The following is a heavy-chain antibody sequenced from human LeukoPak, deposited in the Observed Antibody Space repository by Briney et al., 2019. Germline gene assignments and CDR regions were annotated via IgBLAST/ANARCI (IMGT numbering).Heavy chain of an antibody. V-gene: IGHV4-59*12. CDR3: GRGRPPLYFYYYYYMDV. D-gene: IGHD3-16*02. CDR2: IYYSGST. J-gene: IGHJ6*03. Sequence: SETLSLTCTVSGGSISNYYWTWIRQPPGKGLEWIGYIYYSGSTNYNPSLKSRVTISVDTSKNQFSLKLSSVTAADTAVYYCGRGRPPLYFYYYYYMDVWGKGTTVTVSS. CDR1: GGSISNYY.